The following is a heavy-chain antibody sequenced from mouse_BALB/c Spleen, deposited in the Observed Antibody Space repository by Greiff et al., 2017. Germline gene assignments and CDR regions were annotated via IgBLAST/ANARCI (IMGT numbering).Heavy chain of an antibody. Sequence: VKLVESGGGLVQPGGSLKLSCAASGFTFSSYTMSWVRQTPEKRLEWVAYISNGGGSTYYPDTVKGRFTISRDNAKNTLYLQMSSLKSEDTAMYYCARPPFAYWGQGTLVTVSA. V-gene: IGHV5-12-2*01. CDR3: ARPPFAY. CDR1: GFTFSSYT. J-gene: IGHJ3*01. CDR2: ISNGGGST.